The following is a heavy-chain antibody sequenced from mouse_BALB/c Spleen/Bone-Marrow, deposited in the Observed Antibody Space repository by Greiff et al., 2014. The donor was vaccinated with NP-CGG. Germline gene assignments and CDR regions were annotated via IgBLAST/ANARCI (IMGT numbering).Heavy chain of an antibody. D-gene: IGHD1-1*01. V-gene: IGHV1-67*01. CDR3: ARNFYGSSYFDY. J-gene: IGHJ2*01. CDR2: ISTYSGNT. Sequence: VQLQQSGPELVRPAVSVKLSCKGSGYTFTAYAMHWVKQSHAKSLEWIGLISTYSGNTHYNQNFKGKATMTVDKSSSTAYMELARLTSEDSAIYYCARNFYGSSYFDYWGQGTILPVPS. CDR1: GYTFTAYA.